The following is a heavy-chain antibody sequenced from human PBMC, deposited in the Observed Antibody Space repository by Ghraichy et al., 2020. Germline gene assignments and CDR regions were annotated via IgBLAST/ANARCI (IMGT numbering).Heavy chain of an antibody. CDR3: AKSAGYSSSWYRNHAFDI. CDR1: GFTFSSYG. V-gene: IGHV3-30*18. J-gene: IGHJ3*02. D-gene: IGHD6-13*01. CDR2: ISYDGSNK. Sequence: GGSLRLSCAASGFTFSSYGRHWVRQAPGKGMEWVAVISYDGSNKYYADSVKGRFTISRDNSKNTLYLQMNSLRAEDTAVYYCAKSAGYSSSWYRNHAFDIWGQLSIVTVSS.